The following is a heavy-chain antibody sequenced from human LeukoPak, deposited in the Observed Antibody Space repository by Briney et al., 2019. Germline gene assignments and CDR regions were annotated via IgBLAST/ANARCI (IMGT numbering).Heavy chain of an antibody. CDR3: ARGYSSSAAGFDP. Sequence: GGSLRLSCAASGFTSSSYSMTWVRQAPGKGLEWVSSISSSSSYIYYADSVKGRFTISRDNAKNSLYLQMNSLRAEDTAVYYCARGYSSSAAGFDPWGQGTLVTVSS. D-gene: IGHD6-13*01. CDR2: ISSSSSYI. J-gene: IGHJ5*02. V-gene: IGHV3-21*01. CDR1: GFTSSSYS.